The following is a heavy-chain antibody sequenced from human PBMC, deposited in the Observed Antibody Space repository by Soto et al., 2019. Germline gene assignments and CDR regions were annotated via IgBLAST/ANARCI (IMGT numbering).Heavy chain of an antibody. CDR1: GFTFSVYA. Sequence: VQVFESGGGLVQPGGSLRLSCAGSGFTFSVYAMNWVRQAQGKGLEWVSSISGSGDTTYYADSVKGRFTVSRDNSKNTLYLQMNSLRAEDTAVYYCAKRAYGDYGEVFDPWGRGTLVTVSS. CDR3: AKRAYGDYGEVFDP. D-gene: IGHD4-17*01. V-gene: IGHV3-23*01. CDR2: ISGSGDTT. J-gene: IGHJ5*02.